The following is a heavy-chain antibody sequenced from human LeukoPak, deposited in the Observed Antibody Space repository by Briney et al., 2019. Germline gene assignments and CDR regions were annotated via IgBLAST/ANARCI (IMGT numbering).Heavy chain of an antibody. CDR3: ARHQDLSRGYNYGPSPPLDY. CDR2: IYYTGST. D-gene: IGHD3-22*01. J-gene: IGHJ4*02. V-gene: IGHV4-39*01. CDR1: DGSISSSTYY. Sequence: SETLSLTCTVSDGSISSSTYYWCWIRQPPGKGLEWMRSIYYTGSTYYNPSLKSRVSISVDTSKNQSSLTLSSVTAADSAVYYCARHQDLSRGYNYGPSPPLDYWGQGTLVTVSS.